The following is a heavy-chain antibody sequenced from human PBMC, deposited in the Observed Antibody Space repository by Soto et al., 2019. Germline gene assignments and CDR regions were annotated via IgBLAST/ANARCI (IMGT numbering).Heavy chain of an antibody. Sequence: QVQLVESGGGVVQPGRSLRLSCAASGFTFSSYAMHWVRQAPGKGLEWVAVISYDGSNKYYADSVKGRFTISRDNSKNTLYLQMNSLRAEDTAVYYCARDGAIFRYYYGMDVWGQGTTVTVSS. D-gene: IGHD3-9*01. V-gene: IGHV3-30-3*01. CDR3: ARDGAIFRYYYGMDV. CDR2: ISYDGSNK. J-gene: IGHJ6*02. CDR1: GFTFSSYA.